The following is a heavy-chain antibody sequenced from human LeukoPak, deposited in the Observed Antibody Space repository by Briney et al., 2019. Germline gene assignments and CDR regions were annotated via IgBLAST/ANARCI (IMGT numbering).Heavy chain of an antibody. CDR3: ARERVDCSGGTCLYYFDY. V-gene: IGHV3-64*01. J-gene: IGHJ4*02. D-gene: IGHD2-15*01. Sequence: GGSLRLSCAASGFTFSSYAMHWVRQVPGKGLESVSAISSNGGSTYYANSVKGRFTISRDNSKNTLYLQLGSLRAEDMAVYYCARERVDCSGGTCLYYFDYWGQGTLITVSS. CDR2: ISSNGGST. CDR1: GFTFSSYA.